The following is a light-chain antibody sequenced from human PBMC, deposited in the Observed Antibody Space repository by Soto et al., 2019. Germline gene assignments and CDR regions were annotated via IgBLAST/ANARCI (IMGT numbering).Light chain of an antibody. CDR2: EVS. J-gene: IGLJ2*01. V-gene: IGLV2-23*02. Sequence: QSVLTQPASVSGSPGQSITISCTGTSSDVGSYNLVSWYQQHPGKAPKLMIYEVSKRPSGVSNRFSGSKSGNTASLTISGLQAEDEADYYCCSYAGSSTFGFGGGTQLTVL. CDR1: SSDVGSYNL. CDR3: CSYAGSSTFG.